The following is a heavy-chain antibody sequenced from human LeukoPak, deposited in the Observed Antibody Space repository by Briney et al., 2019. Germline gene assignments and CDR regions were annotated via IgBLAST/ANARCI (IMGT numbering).Heavy chain of an antibody. V-gene: IGHV3-30*04. CDR2: ISYDGNKK. J-gene: IGHJ6*02. Sequence: GGSLRLSCAASGFTFSSYAMLWVRQAPGKGLEWVAVISYDGNKKYYADSVKGRFTISRDNSKNTLYLQMNSLRAEDTAVYYCAREVAVADYGMDVWGQGTTVTVSS. D-gene: IGHD6-19*01. CDR3: AREVAVADYGMDV. CDR1: GFTFSSYA.